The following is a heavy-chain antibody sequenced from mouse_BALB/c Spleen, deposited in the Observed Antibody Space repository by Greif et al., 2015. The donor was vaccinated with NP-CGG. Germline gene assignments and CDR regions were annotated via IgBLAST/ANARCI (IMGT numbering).Heavy chain of an antibody. CDR1: GYTFTSYY. CDR3: AILGALAY. D-gene: IGHD4-1*01. V-gene: IGHV1S56*01. Sequence: QVQLQQSGPELVKPGASVKMSCKASGYTFTSYYIHWVKQRPGQGLEWIGWIYPGDGSTKYNEKFKGKTTLTADKSSSTAYMLLSSLTSEDSAIYFCAILGALAYWGQGTLVTVSA. CDR2: IYPGDGST. J-gene: IGHJ3*01.